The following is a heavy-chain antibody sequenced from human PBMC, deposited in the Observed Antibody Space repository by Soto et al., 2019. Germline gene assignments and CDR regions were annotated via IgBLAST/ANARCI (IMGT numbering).Heavy chain of an antibody. D-gene: IGHD2-21*02. V-gene: IGHV3-21*01. J-gene: IGHJ6*02. CDR3: AREETAWPLAYGLDV. CDR2: IGRRSDI. Sequence: SLILSGEASGFSFSTYSMHWVRQAPGKGLEWVSSIGRRSDIYYADSVKGRFTISRDNAKNSVSLQMNSLRDEDTAVYYCAREETAWPLAYGLDVWGQGTTVTVSS. CDR1: GFSFSTYS.